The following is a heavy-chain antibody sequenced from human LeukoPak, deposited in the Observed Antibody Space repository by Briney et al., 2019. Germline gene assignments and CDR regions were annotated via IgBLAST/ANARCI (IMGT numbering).Heavy chain of an antibody. CDR2: FSGSGGTT. Sequence: AGGSLRLSCAASGFTFSSYAMNWVRQAPGRGLEWVSGFSGSGGTTYYADSVKGRFTISRDNSKNTLYLQMNSLKTEDTAVYYYTRDCQAAGRFRCNWGQGTLVTVSS. CDR1: GFTFSSYA. D-gene: IGHD6-13*01. CDR3: TRDCQAAGRFRCN. V-gene: IGHV3-23*01. J-gene: IGHJ4*02.